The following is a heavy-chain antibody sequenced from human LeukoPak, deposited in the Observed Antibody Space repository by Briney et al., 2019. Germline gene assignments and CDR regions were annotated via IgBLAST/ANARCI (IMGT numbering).Heavy chain of an antibody. Sequence: GGSLRLSCAASGFPFSAYWMHWVRQVPGKGLVWVSRINSDGTTTNYADSVKGRFTISRVNAKNTLYLQMNSLRAEDTAVYYCARETIAVVPAALYWGQGTLVTVSS. V-gene: IGHV3-74*01. CDR3: ARETIAVVPAALY. CDR1: GFPFSAYW. CDR2: INSDGTTT. J-gene: IGHJ4*02. D-gene: IGHD2-2*01.